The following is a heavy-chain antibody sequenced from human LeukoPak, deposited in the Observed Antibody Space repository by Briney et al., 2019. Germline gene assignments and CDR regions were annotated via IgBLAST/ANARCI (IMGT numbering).Heavy chain of an antibody. CDR3: AKKRSGSYPYYFDY. J-gene: IGHJ4*02. CDR2: ISGSGGST. Sequence: GGSLRLSCAASGFTFSSFAMSWVRQAPGKGLEWVSAISGSGGSTYYADSVKGRFIISRDNSKNTLYLQMNSLRAEDTAVYYCAKKRSGSYPYYFDYWGQGTLVTVSS. CDR1: GFTFSSFA. D-gene: IGHD3-10*01. V-gene: IGHV3-23*01.